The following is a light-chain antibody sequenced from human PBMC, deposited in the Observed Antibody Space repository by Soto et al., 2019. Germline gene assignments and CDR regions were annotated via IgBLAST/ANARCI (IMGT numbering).Light chain of an antibody. CDR1: SSDVGGYNF. Sequence: QSALTQPASMSRSPGQSITISCTGTSSDVGGYNFVSWYQQHPDKAPKLMLYEVTKRPSGVSDRFSGSKSGNTASLTISGLQTEDEADYYCSSYTSRDTRVFGTGTKLTVL. V-gene: IGLV2-14*01. CDR3: SSYTSRDTRV. J-gene: IGLJ1*01. CDR2: EVT.